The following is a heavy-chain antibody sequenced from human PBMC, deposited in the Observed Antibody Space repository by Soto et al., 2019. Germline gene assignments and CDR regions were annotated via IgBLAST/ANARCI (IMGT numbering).Heavy chain of an antibody. CDR1: GGSFSGYY. J-gene: IGHJ4*02. V-gene: IGHV4-34*01. Sequence: SETLSLTCAVYGGSFSGYYWSWIRQPPGKGLEWIGEINHSGSTNYNPSLKSRVTISVDTSKNQFSLKLSSVTAADTAVYYCARDPSLGIAAAGTLLWGQGTLVTV. D-gene: IGHD6-13*01. CDR2: INHSGST. CDR3: ARDPSLGIAAAGTLL.